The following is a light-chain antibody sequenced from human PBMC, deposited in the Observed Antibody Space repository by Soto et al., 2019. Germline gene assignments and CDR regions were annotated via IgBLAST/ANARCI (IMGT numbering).Light chain of an antibody. CDR3: QSYDISLSGWV. V-gene: IGLV1-40*01. J-gene: IGLJ3*02. Sequence: QSVLTQPPSVSGAPGQRVTISCTRTFSNIGAGYDVHWFQHLPGAAPKLLIYSNTNRPSGVPDRFSASKSGTSASLTFAGLQTEDEADYSCQSYDISLSGWVFGGGTKLTV. CDR1: FSNIGAGYD. CDR2: SNT.